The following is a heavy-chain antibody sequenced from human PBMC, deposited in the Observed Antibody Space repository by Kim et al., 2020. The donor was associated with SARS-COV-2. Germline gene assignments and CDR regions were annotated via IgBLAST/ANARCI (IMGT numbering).Heavy chain of an antibody. V-gene: IGHV3-74*01. J-gene: IGHJ4*02. CDR3: ARASRGYSTNFDY. Sequence: YADSVKGRFTNSRDNAKNSLYLQINSLTVDDTAVYYCARASRGYSTNFDYWGQEPLVTVSS. D-gene: IGHD5-18*01.